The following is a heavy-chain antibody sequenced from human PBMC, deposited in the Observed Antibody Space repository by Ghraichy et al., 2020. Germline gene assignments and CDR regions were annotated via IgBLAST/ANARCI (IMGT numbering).Heavy chain of an antibody. Sequence: ASVKVSCKVSGYTLTALAMHWVRQAPGKGLEWIGCFDPEDGETIYAQKFQGRVTMTEDISTHTAYMELSSLRSEDTAVYYCATSYYDYVWGSYRPANFDYWGQGTLVTVSS. CDR2: FDPEDGET. V-gene: IGHV1-24*01. CDR1: GYTLTALA. D-gene: IGHD3-16*02. CDR3: ATSYYDYVWGSYRPANFDY. J-gene: IGHJ4*02.